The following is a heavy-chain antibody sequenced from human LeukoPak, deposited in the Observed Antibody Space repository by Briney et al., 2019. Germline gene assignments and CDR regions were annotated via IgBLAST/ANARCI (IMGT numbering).Heavy chain of an antibody. CDR1: GFTFSSYA. J-gene: IGHJ4*02. Sequence: GGSLRLSCAASGFTFSSYAMSWVRQSPGKGLEWVSAISGSGGNTYSADSVKGRCTISRDNSLQTLFLHMNSLRAEDTAVYYCARDWSGHYCDYWGQGTLVTVSS. D-gene: IGHD3-3*01. CDR3: ARDWSGHYCDY. V-gene: IGHV3-23*01. CDR2: ISGSGGNT.